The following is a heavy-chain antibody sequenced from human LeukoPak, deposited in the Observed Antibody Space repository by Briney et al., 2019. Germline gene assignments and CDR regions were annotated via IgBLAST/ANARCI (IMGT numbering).Heavy chain of an antibody. CDR3: AKDITPRRGWFGELLD. Sequence: PGGSLRLSCAASGFTFDDYAMHWVRQAPGKGLEWVSGISWNSGSIGYADSVKGRFTISRDNAKNSLYLQMNSLRAEDTALYYCAKDITPRRGWFGELLDWGQGTLVTVSS. CDR1: GFTFDDYA. V-gene: IGHV3-9*01. CDR2: ISWNSGSI. D-gene: IGHD3-10*01. J-gene: IGHJ4*02.